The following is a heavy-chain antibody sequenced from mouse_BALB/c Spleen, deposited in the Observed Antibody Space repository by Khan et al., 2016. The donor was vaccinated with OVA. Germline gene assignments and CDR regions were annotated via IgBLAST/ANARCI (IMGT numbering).Heavy chain of an antibody. Sequence: QVQLKQSGAELARPGASVKMSCKASGYTFTSYTMHWVKQRPGQGLEWIGYINPSSGYTKYNQKFKDKATLTADNSSSIAYMQLSSLTSEDSASHYCARTHERWGQGTTVTVSS. CDR3: ARTHER. CDR2: INPSSGYT. CDR1: GYTFTSYT. V-gene: IGHV1-4*01. J-gene: IGHJ2*01.